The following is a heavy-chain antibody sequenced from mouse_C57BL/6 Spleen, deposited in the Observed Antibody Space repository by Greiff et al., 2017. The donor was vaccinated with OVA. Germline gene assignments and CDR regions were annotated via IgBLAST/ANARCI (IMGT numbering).Heavy chain of an antibody. Sequence: EVKLQESGPGLVKPSQSLSLTCSVTGYSITSGYYWNWIRQFPGNKLEWMGYISYDGSNNYNPSLKNRISITRDTSKNQFFLKLNSVTTEDTATYYCANIFITRAAMDYWGQGTSVTVSS. J-gene: IGHJ4*01. CDR2: ISYDGSN. CDR1: GYSITSGYY. D-gene: IGHD1-1*01. V-gene: IGHV3-6*01. CDR3: ANIFITRAAMDY.